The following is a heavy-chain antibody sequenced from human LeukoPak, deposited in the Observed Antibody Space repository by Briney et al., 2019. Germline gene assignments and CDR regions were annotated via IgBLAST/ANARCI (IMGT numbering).Heavy chain of an antibody. CDR1: GGSFSGYY. CDR3: ARDARLQWVVKNWFDP. D-gene: IGHD4-11*01. V-gene: IGHV4-34*01. J-gene: IGHJ5*02. CDR2: INHSGST. Sequence: PSETPSLTCAVYGGSFSGYYWSWIRQPPGKGLEWIGEINHSGSTNYNPSLKSRVTISVDTSKNQFSLKLSSVTAADTAVYYCARDARLQWVVKNWFDPWGQGTLVTVSS.